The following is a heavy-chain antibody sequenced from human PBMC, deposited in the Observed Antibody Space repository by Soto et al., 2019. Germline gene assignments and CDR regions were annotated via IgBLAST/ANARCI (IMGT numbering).Heavy chain of an antibody. Sequence: SVKVSCKASGFTFTSSAVQWVRQARGQRLEWIGWIVVGSGNTNYAQKFQERVTITRDMSTSTAYMELSSLRSEDTAVYYCAAGYYDSSGYYYWDAFDIWGQGTMVTVSS. D-gene: IGHD3-22*01. CDR2: IVVGSGNT. J-gene: IGHJ3*02. CDR1: GFTFTSSA. V-gene: IGHV1-58*01. CDR3: AAGYYDSSGYYYWDAFDI.